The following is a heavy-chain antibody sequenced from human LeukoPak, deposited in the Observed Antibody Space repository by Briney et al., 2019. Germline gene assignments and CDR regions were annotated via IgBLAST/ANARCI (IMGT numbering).Heavy chain of an antibody. V-gene: IGHV3-48*02. J-gene: IGHJ4*02. CDR3: ARGQRYFDWLSEPFDY. CDR1: GFTFSSYS. CDR2: ISSSSSTI. D-gene: IGHD3-9*01. Sequence: GGSLRLSCAASGFTFSSYSMNWVRQAPGKGLEWVSYISSSSSTIYYADSVKGRFTISRDNAKNSLYLQMNSQRDEDTAVYYCARGQRYFDWLSEPFDYWGQGTLVTVSS.